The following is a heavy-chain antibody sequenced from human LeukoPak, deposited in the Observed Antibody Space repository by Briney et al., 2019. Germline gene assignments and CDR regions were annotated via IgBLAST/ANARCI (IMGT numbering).Heavy chain of an antibody. Sequence: SVKVSCKASGGTFSSYAISWVRQAPGQGLEWMGGIIPIFGTANYAQKFQGRVTITADKSTSTAYMELSSLRFEDTAVYYCARGCSSTSCNGGFDYWGQGTLVTVSS. J-gene: IGHJ4*02. CDR2: IIPIFGTA. D-gene: IGHD2-2*01. CDR1: GGTFSSYA. V-gene: IGHV1-69*06. CDR3: ARGCSSTSCNGGFDY.